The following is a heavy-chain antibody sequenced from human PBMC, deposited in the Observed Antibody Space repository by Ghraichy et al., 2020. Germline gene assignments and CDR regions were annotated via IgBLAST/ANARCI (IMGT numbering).Heavy chain of an antibody. CDR3: ARGLSEGVEGDYYYCSDG. J-gene: IGHJ6*02. D-gene: IGHD3-16*01. V-gene: IGHV3-48*02. CDR1: GFTFSTNT. Sequence: GGSLRLSCAASGFTFSTNTMNWVRQAPGRGLEWVSYITSVSSTIHYADSVKGRFTISRDNAKNSLYLQMNSLRDEDTAVDYCARGLSEGVEGDYYYCSDGWGQGTMVTVSS. CDR2: ITSVSSTI.